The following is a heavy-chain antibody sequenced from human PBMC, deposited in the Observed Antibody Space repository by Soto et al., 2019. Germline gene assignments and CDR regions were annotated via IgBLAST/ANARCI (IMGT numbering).Heavy chain of an antibody. CDR1: GYTFTSYD. CDR2: MNSNSGNT. J-gene: IGHJ6*02. V-gene: IGHV1-8*01. D-gene: IGHD6-19*01. Sequence: ASVKVSCKASGYTFTSYDINWVRQATGQGLEWMGWMNSNSGNTGYAQKFQGRVTMTRNTSISTAYMELSSLRSEDTAVYYCASRDSSGQPRYYYYYGMDVWGQGTTVTVSS. CDR3: ASRDSSGQPRYYYYYGMDV.